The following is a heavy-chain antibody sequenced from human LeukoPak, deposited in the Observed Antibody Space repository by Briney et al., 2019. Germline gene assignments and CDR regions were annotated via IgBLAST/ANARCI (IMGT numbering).Heavy chain of an antibody. Sequence: PSETLSLTCAVYGGSFSDYYWSWIRQPPGKGLEWIGEINHSGSTNYNPSLKSRVTISVDTSKNQFSLKVTSVTAADTAVYYCASRYYYYGMDVWGQGTTVIVSS. J-gene: IGHJ6*02. CDR2: INHSGST. V-gene: IGHV4-34*01. CDR3: ASRYYYYGMDV. CDR1: GGSFSDYY.